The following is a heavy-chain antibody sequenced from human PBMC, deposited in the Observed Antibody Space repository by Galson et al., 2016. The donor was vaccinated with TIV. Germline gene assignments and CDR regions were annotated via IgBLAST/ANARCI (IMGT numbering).Heavy chain of an antibody. Sequence: SLRLSCAASGFTFHNYDMSWVRQVPGKGLEWVSSIRGSGTDSYYAESVKGRFTISRDNSRNILYLQMNNLRADDTALYYCARGPEYYDFWSGFSGDYFDYWGQGTLVTVSS. CDR3: ARGPEYYDFWSGFSGDYFDY. J-gene: IGHJ4*02. D-gene: IGHD3-3*01. CDR2: IRGSGTDS. CDR1: GFTFHNYD. V-gene: IGHV3-23*01.